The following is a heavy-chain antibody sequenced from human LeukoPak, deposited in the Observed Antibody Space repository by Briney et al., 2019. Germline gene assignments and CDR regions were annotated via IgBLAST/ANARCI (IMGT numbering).Heavy chain of an antibody. J-gene: IGHJ4*02. CDR1: GGSFSGYY. CDR3: ARGEPTNYDFWSGYPGKYYFDY. D-gene: IGHD3-3*01. CDR2: INHSGST. V-gene: IGHV4-34*01. Sequence: PSETLSLTCAVYGGSFSGYYLSWIRQPPGKGLEWIGEINHSGSTNYNPSLKSRVTISVDTSKNQFSLKLSSVTAADTAVYYCARGEPTNYDFWSGYPGKYYFDYWGQGTLVTVSS.